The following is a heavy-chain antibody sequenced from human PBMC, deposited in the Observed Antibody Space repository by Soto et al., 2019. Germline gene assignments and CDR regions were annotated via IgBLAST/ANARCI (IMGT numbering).Heavy chain of an antibody. CDR3: ARDRIAARPGAFDI. V-gene: IGHV3-21*01. Sequence: EVQLVESGGGLVKPGGSLRLSCAASGFTFSSYSMNWVRQAPGEGLEWVSSISSSSSYIYYADSVKGRFTISRDNAKNSLYLQMNSLRAEDTAVYYCARDRIAARPGAFDIWGQGTMVTVSS. CDR1: GFTFSSYS. J-gene: IGHJ3*02. CDR2: ISSSSSYI. D-gene: IGHD6-6*01.